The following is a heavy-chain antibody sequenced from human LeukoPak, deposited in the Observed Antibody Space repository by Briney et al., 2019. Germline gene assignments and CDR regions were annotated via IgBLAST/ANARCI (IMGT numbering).Heavy chain of an antibody. D-gene: IGHD1-1*01. Sequence: PGKSLRLSCAASRFTFTTFSDYVMHWVRQAPGKGLEWVAAISYDGRNQYYAGSVKGRFTISRDNSKNALYLQMNSLRDEDTAVYYCARDGGIRGDNYNSPSDYWGQGILVTVSS. CDR2: ISYDGRNQ. CDR3: ARDGGIRGDNYNSPSDY. CDR1: RFTFTTFSDYV. V-gene: IGHV3-30*04. J-gene: IGHJ4*02.